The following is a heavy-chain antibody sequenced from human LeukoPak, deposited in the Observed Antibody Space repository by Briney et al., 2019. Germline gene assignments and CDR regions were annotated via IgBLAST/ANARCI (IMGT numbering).Heavy chain of an antibody. D-gene: IGHD5-18*01. J-gene: IGHJ4*02. V-gene: IGHV3-21*01. CDR2: ISSSSSYI. Sequence: PGGSLRLSCAASGFTFSSYSMNWVRQAPGKGLEWVSSISSSSSYIYYADSVKGRFTISRDNAKNSLYLQMNSLRAEDTAVYYCARDRRGYSYGYPFDYWGQGTLVTVSS. CDR3: ARDRRGYSYGYPFDY. CDR1: GFTFSSYS.